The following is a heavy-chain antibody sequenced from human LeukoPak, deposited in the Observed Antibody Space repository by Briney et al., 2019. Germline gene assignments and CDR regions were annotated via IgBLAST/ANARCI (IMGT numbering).Heavy chain of an antibody. CDR3: AKITGGDRGYCTNRSCNQGGWFDP. V-gene: IGHV3-23*01. CDR1: GFTFSSYA. Sequence: GGSLRLSCAASGFTFSSYAMIWVRQAPGKGLEWVSAISGSGLYTYYPDSAVKGRFTISRDNSKNTMYLQMNSLRADDTAVYYCAKITGGDRGYCTNRSCNQGGWFDPWGQGTLVTVSS. J-gene: IGHJ5*02. CDR2: ISGSGLYT. D-gene: IGHD2-8*01.